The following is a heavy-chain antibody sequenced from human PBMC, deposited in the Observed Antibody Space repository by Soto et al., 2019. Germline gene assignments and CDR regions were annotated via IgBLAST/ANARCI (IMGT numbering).Heavy chain of an antibody. J-gene: IGHJ5*02. CDR3: ARREAVGDTNRVSVWFDP. CDR2: INHSGST. V-gene: IGHV4-34*01. CDR1: GGSFSGYY. Sequence: SETLSLTCAVYGGSFSGYYWSWIRQPPGKGLEWIGEINHSGSTNYNPSLKSRVTISVDTSTNQFSLKLSSVTAADTAVYYCARREAVGDTNRVSVWFDPWGQGTLVTVSS. D-gene: IGHD1-26*01.